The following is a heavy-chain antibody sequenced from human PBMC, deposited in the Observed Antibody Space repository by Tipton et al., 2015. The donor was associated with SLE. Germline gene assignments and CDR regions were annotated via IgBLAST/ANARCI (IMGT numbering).Heavy chain of an antibody. D-gene: IGHD3-16*01. CDR2: VYYVGST. J-gene: IGHJ3*02. V-gene: IGHV4-59*12. CDR3: ARGALGLHDAFDI. Sequence: LVKPSETLSLTCTVSGDSIGTYYWNWIRQSPGKGLEWIGNVYYVGSTNYNPSLKGRVTISVATSKNQFSLKLTSLAAADTAVYYCARGALGLHDAFDIWGQGTLVSVSS. CDR1: GDSIGTYY.